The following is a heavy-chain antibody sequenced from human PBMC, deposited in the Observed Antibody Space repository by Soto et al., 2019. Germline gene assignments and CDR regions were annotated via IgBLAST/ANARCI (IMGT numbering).Heavy chain of an antibody. CDR1: GGSISSGGYY. CDR3: ARAPGGAAAGHYFDY. D-gene: IGHD6-13*01. Sequence: PLSLTCTVSGGSISSGGYYWSWIRQHPGKGLEWIGYIYYSGSTYYNPSLKSRVTISVDTSKNQFSLKLSSVTAADTAVYYCARAPGGAAAGHYFDYWGQGTLVTVSS. J-gene: IGHJ4*02. V-gene: IGHV4-31*03. CDR2: IYYSGST.